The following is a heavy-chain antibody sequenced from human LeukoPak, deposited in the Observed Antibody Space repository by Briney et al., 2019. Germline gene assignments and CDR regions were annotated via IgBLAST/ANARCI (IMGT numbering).Heavy chain of an antibody. CDR1: GGSISSSTYF. CDR2: VYYSGST. D-gene: IGHD3-10*01. V-gene: IGHV4-39*07. Sequence: SETLSLTCSVSGGSISSSTYFWGWIRQPPGKGLEWIGGVYYSGSTYYNPSLKSRVTISVDTSKNQFSLKLSSVTAADTAVYYCARDVGYYGSGIYPWGQGTLVTVSS. J-gene: IGHJ5*02. CDR3: ARDVGYYGSGIYP.